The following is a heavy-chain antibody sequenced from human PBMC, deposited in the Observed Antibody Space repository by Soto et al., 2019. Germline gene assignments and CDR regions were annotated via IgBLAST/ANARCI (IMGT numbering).Heavy chain of an antibody. V-gene: IGHV1-3*01. CDR2: INAGNGNT. J-gene: IGHJ4*02. CDR3: ARGITLPTPLDY. Sequence: ASVKVSCKASGYTFTSHYMHWVRQAPGQRLEWMGWINAGNGNTKYSQKFQGRVTITRDTSASTAYMELSSLRSEDTAVYYCARGITLPTPLDYWGQGTLVTVSS. CDR1: GYTFTSHY. D-gene: IGHD1-20*01.